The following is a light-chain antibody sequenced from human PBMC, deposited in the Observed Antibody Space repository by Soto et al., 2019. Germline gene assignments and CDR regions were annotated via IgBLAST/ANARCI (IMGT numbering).Light chain of an antibody. V-gene: IGLV2-11*01. CDR1: ISDVGGYNR. CDR3: YSYAGSDTFAV. Sequence: QCLLTQPRSVSGSPGQSVTMSCTGTISDVGGYNRVSWYQQLPGKAPKLIIYDVTERSSGVPDRFSGSKSGNTASLAISGLQAEDEADYYCYSYAGSDTFAVFGPGTKVTVL. J-gene: IGLJ1*01. CDR2: DVT.